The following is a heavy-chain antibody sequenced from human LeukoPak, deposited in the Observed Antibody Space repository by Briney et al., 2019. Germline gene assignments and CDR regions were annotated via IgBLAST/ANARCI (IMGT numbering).Heavy chain of an antibody. CDR1: GYTFTSYD. CDR3: ARAGMIVGARFDY. CDR2: INPSGGST. J-gene: IGHJ4*02. V-gene: IGHV1-46*01. Sequence: ASVKVSCKASGYTFTSYDINWVRQATGQGLEWMGIINPSGGSTSYAQKFQGRVTMTRDTSTSTVYMELSSLRSEDTAVYYCARAGMIVGARFDYWGQGTLVTASS. D-gene: IGHD1-26*01.